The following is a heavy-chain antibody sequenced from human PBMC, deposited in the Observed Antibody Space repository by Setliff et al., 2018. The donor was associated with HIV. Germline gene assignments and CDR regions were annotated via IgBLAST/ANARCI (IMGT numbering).Heavy chain of an antibody. V-gene: IGHV7-4-1*02. CDR2: INTNSGSP. Sequence: ASVKVSCKTSGYNFENYAINWVRQAPGQGLEWMGWINTNSGSPTYAQAFTGRFFFSVDTAVATAYLQINNLKTEDTAVYFCARGLYGDYGGDLNWLDPWGHGTRVTVSS. J-gene: IGHJ5*02. CDR1: GYNFENYA. D-gene: IGHD4-17*01. CDR3: ARGLYGDYGGDLNWLDP.